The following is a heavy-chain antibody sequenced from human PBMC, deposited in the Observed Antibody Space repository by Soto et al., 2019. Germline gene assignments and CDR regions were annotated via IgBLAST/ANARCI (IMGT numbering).Heavy chain of an antibody. CDR3: ATRQGGSYNWFDP. D-gene: IGHD2-15*01. CDR1: GGSISRSSYS. V-gene: IGHV4-39*01. CDR2: IYYSGST. Sequence: PSETLSLTCTVSGGSISRSSYSWGWIRQPPGKGLEWIGTIYYSGSTYYNPSLTSRVTISVDTSKNQFSLKLSSVTAADTAVYYCATRQGGSYNWFDPWGQGTLVTVSS. J-gene: IGHJ5*02.